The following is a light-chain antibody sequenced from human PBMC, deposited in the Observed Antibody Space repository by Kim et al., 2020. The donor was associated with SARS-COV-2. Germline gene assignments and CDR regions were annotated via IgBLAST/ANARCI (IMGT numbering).Light chain of an antibody. CDR3: QAWDSSNVV. CDR2: QDS. Sequence: SVSPGQTASITCSGDKLGDKYACWYQQKPGQSPVLVIYQDSKRPSGIPERFSGSNSGNTATRTISGTQAMDEADYYCQAWDSSNVVFGGGTQLTVL. CDR1: KLGDKY. J-gene: IGLJ2*01. V-gene: IGLV3-1*01.